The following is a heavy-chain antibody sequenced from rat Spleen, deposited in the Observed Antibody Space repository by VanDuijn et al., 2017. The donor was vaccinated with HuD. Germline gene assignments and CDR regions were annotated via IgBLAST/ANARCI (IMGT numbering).Heavy chain of an antibody. D-gene: IGHD1-2*01. CDR1: GFTFSSYW. J-gene: IGHJ1*01. Sequence: EVQLVETGGGLVQPGRSLKLSCVASGFTFSSYWMYWIRQAPGKGLEWVSSINTDGGSTYYPDSVKGRFTISRDNAENTVYLQMNSLRSEDTAIYYCAKESSEGWYFDFWGPGTTVTVSS. CDR3: AKESSEGWYFDF. CDR2: INTDGGST. V-gene: IGHV5-58*01.